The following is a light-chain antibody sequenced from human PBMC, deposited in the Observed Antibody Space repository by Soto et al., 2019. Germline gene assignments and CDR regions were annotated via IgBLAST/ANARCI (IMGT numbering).Light chain of an antibody. CDR1: KGINNY. CDR2: ATS. V-gene: IGKV1-16*01. J-gene: IGKJ1*01. Sequence: DIQMTQSPPSLSASVGDRVTITCRASKGINNYLAWFQQQPGTAPKHLIYATSTLHSGVPSRFTGSGSGTEFTLTITSLQHEDFVTYYCQQYNSYPWTFGQGTKVEVK. CDR3: QQYNSYPWT.